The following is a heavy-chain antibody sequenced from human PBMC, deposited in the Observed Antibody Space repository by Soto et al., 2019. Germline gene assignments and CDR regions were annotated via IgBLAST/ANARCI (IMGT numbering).Heavy chain of an antibody. CDR2: ISSTTNYI. CDR1: GFTFTRYI. V-gene: IGHV3-21*06. J-gene: IGHJ4*02. CDR3: ARESEDLTSNFDD. Sequence: GSLRLSCAASGFTFTRYIVNWVRQAPGKGLEWVSSISSTTNYIYYGDSMKGRFTISRDNAKNSLYLEMNSLRAEDTAVYYCARESEDLTSNFDDWGQGTLVTVSS.